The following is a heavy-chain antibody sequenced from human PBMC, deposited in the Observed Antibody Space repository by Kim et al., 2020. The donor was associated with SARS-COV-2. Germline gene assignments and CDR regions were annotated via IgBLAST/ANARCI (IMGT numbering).Heavy chain of an antibody. V-gene: IGHV3-30*18. J-gene: IGHJ4*02. D-gene: IGHD5-12*01. CDR3: AKADGYNAPFDY. CDR1: GFTFSSYG. Sequence: GGSLRLSCAASGFTFSSYGMRWVRQAPGKGLEWVAVISYDGSNKYYADSVKGRFTISRDNSKNTLYLQMNSLRAEDTAVYYCAKADGYNAPFDYWGQGTLVTVSS. CDR2: ISYDGSNK.